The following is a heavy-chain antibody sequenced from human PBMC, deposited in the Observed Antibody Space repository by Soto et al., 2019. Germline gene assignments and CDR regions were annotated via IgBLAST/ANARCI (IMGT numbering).Heavy chain of an antibody. Sequence: SETLSLTCTVSGGSISSYYWSWIRQPPGKGLEWIGYIYYSGSTNYNPSLKSRVTISVDTSKNQFSLKLSSVTAADTAVYYCVKNYGNAFDIWGQGTMVTVSS. CDR1: GGSISSYY. V-gene: IGHV4-59*01. J-gene: IGHJ3*02. CDR3: VKNYGNAFDI. CDR2: IYYSGST. D-gene: IGHD3-10*01.